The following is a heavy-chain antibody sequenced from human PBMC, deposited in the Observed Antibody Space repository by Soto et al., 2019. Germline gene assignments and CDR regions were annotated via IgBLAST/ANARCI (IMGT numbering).Heavy chain of an antibody. CDR1: GFTFSSYW. D-gene: IGHD3-10*01. CDR2: VNSDGSST. V-gene: IGHV3-74*01. Sequence: GGSLRLSCAASGFTFSSYWMHWVRQAPGKWLVWVSRVNSDGSSTSYADSVKGRFTISRDNAKNTLYLQMNSLRAEDTAVYYCARAPPGDPGDYWGQGTLVTVSS. J-gene: IGHJ4*02. CDR3: ARAPPGDPGDY.